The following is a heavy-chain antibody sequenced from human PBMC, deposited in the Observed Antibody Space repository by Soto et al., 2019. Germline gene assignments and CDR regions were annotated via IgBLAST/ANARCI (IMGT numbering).Heavy chain of an antibody. J-gene: IGHJ6*02. V-gene: IGHV5-51*01. D-gene: IGHD5-18*01. Sequence: GESLKISCKGSGYSFTSYWIGWVRQMPGKGLEWMGIIYPGDSDTRYSPSFQGQVTISADKSISTAYLQWSSLKASDTAMYYCAIPTAMANSLYSYYGMDVWGQGTTVTVS. CDR3: AIPTAMANSLYSYYGMDV. CDR2: IYPGDSDT. CDR1: GYSFTSYW.